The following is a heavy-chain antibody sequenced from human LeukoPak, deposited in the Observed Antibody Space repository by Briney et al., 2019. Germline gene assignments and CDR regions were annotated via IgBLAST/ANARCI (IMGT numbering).Heavy chain of an antibody. J-gene: IGHJ4*02. Sequence: PWGSLRLSCAASGFTFGDYAMHWVRQAPGKGLEWVSGISWNSGNKGYADSVKGRFTISRDNAKNSLYLQMNSLRAEDTALYYCAKDMGYSNYLKAFDYWGQGTLVTVSS. CDR3: AKDMGYSNYLKAFDY. CDR2: ISWNSGNK. D-gene: IGHD4-11*01. V-gene: IGHV3-9*01. CDR1: GFTFGDYA.